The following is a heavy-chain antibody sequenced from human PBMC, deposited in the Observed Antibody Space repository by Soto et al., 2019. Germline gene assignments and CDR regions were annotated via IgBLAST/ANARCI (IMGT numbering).Heavy chain of an antibody. V-gene: IGHV3-74*01. D-gene: IGHD3-3*01. J-gene: IGHJ4*02. Sequence: GGSLRLSCAASGFTFSSYWMHWVRQAPGKGLVWVSRINSDGSSTSYADSVKGRFTISRDNAKNTLYLQMNSLRAEDTAVYYCARVPLDLYDFWSGHEVDYWGQGTLVTISS. CDR2: INSDGSST. CDR3: ARVPLDLYDFWSGHEVDY. CDR1: GFTFSSYW.